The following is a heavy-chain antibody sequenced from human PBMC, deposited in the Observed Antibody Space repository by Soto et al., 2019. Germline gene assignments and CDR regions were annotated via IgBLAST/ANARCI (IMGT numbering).Heavy chain of an antibody. CDR1: GFTFSSYA. Sequence: GGSLRLSCAASGFTFSSYAMSWVRQAPGKGLEWVGRIKSKTDGGTTDYAAPVEGRFTISRDDSKNTLYLQMNSLKTEDTAVYYCTTARGTYGAEYFQHWGQGTRVTVSS. CDR2: IKSKTDGGTT. D-gene: IGHD4-17*01. V-gene: IGHV3-15*01. J-gene: IGHJ1*01. CDR3: TTARGTYGAEYFQH.